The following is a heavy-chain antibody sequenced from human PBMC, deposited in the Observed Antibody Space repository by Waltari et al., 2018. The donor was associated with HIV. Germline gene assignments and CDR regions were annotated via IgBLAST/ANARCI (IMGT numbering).Heavy chain of an antibody. V-gene: IGHV1-18*01. CDR1: GYTFTIYG. CDR2: ISPDNGNT. J-gene: IGHJ6*02. D-gene: IGHD3-10*01. Sequence: QARLVQSGAEVKKPGASVKVSCKTSGYTFTIYGISWVRQAPGQGLEWMGWISPDNGNTYDAQNLKGRVTLTTDSSRTAYMELRSLRSDDTAVYFCAREGYYYGSGTYAPPRYYGMDVWGQGTTVTVSS. CDR3: AREGYYYGSGTYAPPRYYGMDV.